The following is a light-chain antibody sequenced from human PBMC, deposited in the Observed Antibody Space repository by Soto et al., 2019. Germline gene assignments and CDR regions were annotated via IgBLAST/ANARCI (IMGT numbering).Light chain of an antibody. CDR2: AAS. V-gene: IGKV1-6*01. CDR1: EAIRSA. CDR3: LIDFSYFWD. Sequence: AIQLTQSPSSLSASVGDRVTITCRASEAIRSALGWYQQKPGKVPKLLIYAASILQSGVPSRFSGSGSGTDFTLTIRRLQPEDFANYNRLIDFSYFWDFGQGTKV. J-gene: IGKJ1*01.